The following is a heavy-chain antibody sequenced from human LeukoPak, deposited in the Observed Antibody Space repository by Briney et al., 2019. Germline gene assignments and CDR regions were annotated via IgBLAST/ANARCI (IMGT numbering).Heavy chain of an antibody. V-gene: IGHV1-69*04. Sequence: GASVKVSCKASGGTFSSYAISWVRQAPGQGLEWMGRIIPILGTANYAQKFQGRVTITADKPTSTAYMELSSLRSEDTAVYYCARDGPTTVVTNWFDPWGQETLVTVSS. CDR1: GGTFSSYA. J-gene: IGHJ5*02. CDR2: IIPILGTA. D-gene: IGHD4-23*01. CDR3: ARDGPTTVVTNWFDP.